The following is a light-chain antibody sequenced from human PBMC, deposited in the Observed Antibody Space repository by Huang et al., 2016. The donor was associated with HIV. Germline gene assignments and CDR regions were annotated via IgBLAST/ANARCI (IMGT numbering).Light chain of an antibody. CDR2: GAS. CDR3: QQYGNSPYT. J-gene: IGKJ2*01. Sequence: EVVLTQSPGTLSFSPGEGATLSCRASHSVSGNYLAWYQQRRGQAPTLRIYGASSRATGIPDRFSGSGSGTDFTLTISRLEPEDFAVYYCQQYGNSPYTFGQGTKLEIK. CDR1: HSVSGNY. V-gene: IGKV3-20*01.